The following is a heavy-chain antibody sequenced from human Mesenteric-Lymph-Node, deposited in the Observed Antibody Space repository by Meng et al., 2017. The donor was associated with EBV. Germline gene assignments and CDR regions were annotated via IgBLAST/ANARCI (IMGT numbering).Heavy chain of an antibody. V-gene: IGHV1-18*01. J-gene: IGHJ4*02. CDR1: GYTFTTHG. Sequence: QGQLVQSGPEVKKPGASVKVSCKTSGYTFTTHGITWVRQAPGQGLEWMGWIGGNNGNTFYAEEFQGRVTMTTDTSTNTVHMELRSLISDDTALYYCARDQLWPETPDYWGQGTLVTVSS. D-gene: IGHD5-18*01. CDR2: IGGNNGNT. CDR3: ARDQLWPETPDY.